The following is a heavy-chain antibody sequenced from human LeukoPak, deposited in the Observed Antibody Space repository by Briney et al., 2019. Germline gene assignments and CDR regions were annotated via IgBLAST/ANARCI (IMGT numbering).Heavy chain of an antibody. V-gene: IGHV4-39*01. CDR3: ARQLGYCSSTSCYADKVDY. J-gene: IGHJ4*02. CDR1: GVSISSSSYY. D-gene: IGHD2-2*01. CDR2: IYYSGST. Sequence: PSETLSLTCTVSGVSISSSSYYWGWIRQPPGKGLEWIGSIYYSGSTYYNPSLKSRVTISVDTSKNQFSLKLSSVTAADTAVYYCARQLGYCSSTSCYADKVDYWGRGTLVTVSS.